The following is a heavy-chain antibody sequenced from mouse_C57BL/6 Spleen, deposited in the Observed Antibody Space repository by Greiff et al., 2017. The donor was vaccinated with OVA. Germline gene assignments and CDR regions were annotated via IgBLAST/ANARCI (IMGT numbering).Heavy chain of an antibody. CDR1: GFTFSDYY. D-gene: IGHD1-2*01. CDR3: ASDRCDCGYGSFDY. J-gene: IGHJ2*01. V-gene: IGHV5-16*02. CDR2: INYDGSST. Sequence: EVQGVESEGGLVQPGSSMKLSCTASGFTFSDYYMAWVRQVPEKGLEWVANINYDGSSTYYLDSLKSRFIISRDTAKNTLYLQMRSLTSEDTAMYYCASDRCDCGYGSFDYWGQGTPLTVSS.